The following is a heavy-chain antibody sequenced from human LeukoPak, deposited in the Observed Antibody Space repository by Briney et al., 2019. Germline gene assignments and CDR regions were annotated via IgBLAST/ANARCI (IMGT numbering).Heavy chain of an antibody. CDR3: ARGAVAGFPFDY. CDR2: INAGNGNT. J-gene: IGHJ4*02. CDR1: GYTFTSYG. Sequence: ASVKVSCKASGYTFTSYGISWVRQAPGQGLEWMGWINAGNGNTKYSQKFQGRVTITRDTSASTAYMELSSLRSEDTAVYYCARGAVAGFPFDYWGQGTLVTVSS. V-gene: IGHV1-3*01. D-gene: IGHD6-19*01.